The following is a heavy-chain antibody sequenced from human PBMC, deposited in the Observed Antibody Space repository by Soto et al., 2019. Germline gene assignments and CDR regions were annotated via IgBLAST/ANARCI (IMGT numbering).Heavy chain of an antibody. V-gene: IGHV3-23*01. D-gene: IGHD3-22*01. CDR1: GFTFSSCA. Sequence: GGSLRLSCATSGFTFSSCAMSWVRQAPGKGLEWVSAISGSGGSTYYADSVKGRFTISRDNSKNTLYPQMNSLRAEDTAVYYCAKDGNYYDSSGYYYVAPYFDYWGQGTLVTVSS. J-gene: IGHJ4*02. CDR2: ISGSGGST. CDR3: AKDGNYYDSSGYYYVAPYFDY.